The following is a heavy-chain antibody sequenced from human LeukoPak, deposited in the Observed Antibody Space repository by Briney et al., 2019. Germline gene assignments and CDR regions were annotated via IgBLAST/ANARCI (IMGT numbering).Heavy chain of an antibody. CDR3: GRDSFETDIDY. CDR1: GFSFSTYW. CDR2: IKEDGSEE. Sequence: GGSLRLSCVASGFSFSTYWMRWVRQAPGKGLEWVANIKEDGSEEYYVDSLKGRFTISRDNVRNSLYLQINSLRVEDTAVYYCGRDSFETDIDYWGQGTLVTVSP. V-gene: IGHV3-7*01. J-gene: IGHJ4*02. D-gene: IGHD1-14*01.